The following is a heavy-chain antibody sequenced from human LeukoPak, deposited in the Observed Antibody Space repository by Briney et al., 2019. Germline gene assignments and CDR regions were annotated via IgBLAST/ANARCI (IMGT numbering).Heavy chain of an antibody. CDR1: GYTFTSYD. D-gene: IGHD1-20*01. CDR2: MNTNSRNT. CDR3: ARGITGTTRGSQDYFHY. Sequence: GASVKVSCKASGYTFTSYDINWVRQATRQGLEWMGWMNTNSRNTGYVQKFQGRVTMTRNTSISTAYMELSSLRSEDTAVYYCARGITGTTRGSQDYFHYWGQRTLVTVSS. V-gene: IGHV1-8*01. J-gene: IGHJ4*02.